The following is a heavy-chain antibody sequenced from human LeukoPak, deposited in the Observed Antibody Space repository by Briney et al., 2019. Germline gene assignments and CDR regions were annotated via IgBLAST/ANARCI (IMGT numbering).Heavy chain of an antibody. CDR2: IYHSGST. D-gene: IGHD3-16*01. V-gene: IGHV4-4*02. CDR1: GGSISSSNW. CDR3: ARALAGPAFDI. Sequence: SETLFLTCAVSGGSISSSNWWSWVRQPPGKGPEWIGEIYHSGSTNYNPSLKSRVTISVDKSKNQFSLKLSSVTAADTAVYYCARALAGPAFDIWGQGTMVTVSS. J-gene: IGHJ3*02.